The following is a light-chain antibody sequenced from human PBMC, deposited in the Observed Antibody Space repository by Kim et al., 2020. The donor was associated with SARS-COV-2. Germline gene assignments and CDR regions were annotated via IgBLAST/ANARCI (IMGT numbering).Light chain of an antibody. CDR1: QSLLHNNEYNH. CDR3: MQALQRGT. J-gene: IGKJ2*01. V-gene: IGKV2-28*01. Sequence: GGPASIPCRSSQSLLHNNEYNHLDWYVQKPGQSPQILIYLGSYRASGVPDRFSGSGSGTDFTLKISRVEAEDVGVYYCMQALQRGTFGQGTKLEI. CDR2: LGS.